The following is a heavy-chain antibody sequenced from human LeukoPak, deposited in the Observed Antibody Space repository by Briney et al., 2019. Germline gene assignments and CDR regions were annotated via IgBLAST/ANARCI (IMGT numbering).Heavy chain of an antibody. CDR1: GGTFNTDA. J-gene: IGHJ4*02. D-gene: IGHD6-13*01. CDR3: ARVGGEAAAGTAPEFDY. CDR2: IIPILGIA. V-gene: IGHV1-69*04. Sequence: ASVKVSCKASGGTFNTDAISWVRQAPGQGLEWMGRIIPILGIANYAQKFQGRVTITADKSTSTAYMELSSLRSEDTAVYYCARVGGEAAAGTAPEFDYWGQGTLVTVSS.